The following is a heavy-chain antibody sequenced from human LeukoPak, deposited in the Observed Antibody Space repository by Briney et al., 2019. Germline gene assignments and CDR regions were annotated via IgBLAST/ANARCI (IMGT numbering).Heavy chain of an antibody. D-gene: IGHD6-19*01. CDR2: ISASGDST. CDR1: GLTFSSHW. J-gene: IGHJ4*02. V-gene: IGHV3-23*01. Sequence: GGSLRLSCAASGLTFSSHWMHWVRQAPGKGLEWVSSISASGDSTYYADSVKGRFTISRDNSNNTLYLQMNSLRADDTAIYYCAKNSRPVAGRPNFDFWGQGTLVTVSS. CDR3: AKNSRPVAGRPNFDF.